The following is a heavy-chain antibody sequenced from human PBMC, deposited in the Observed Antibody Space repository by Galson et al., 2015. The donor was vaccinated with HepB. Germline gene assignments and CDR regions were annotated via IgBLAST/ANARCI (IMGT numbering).Heavy chain of an antibody. D-gene: IGHD1-20*01. CDR1: GFTFSNFD. CDR3: ANGPDIAGTTWAFGI. Sequence: SLRLSCAASGFTFSNFDFHWVRQAPGKGLEWVAFIRYDGTDKYDADSVKGRFTISRDNSKNTLYLQMNSLRAEDSAVYYCANGPDIAGTTWAFGIWGQGTMVTVSS. CDR2: IRYDGTDK. V-gene: IGHV3-30*02. J-gene: IGHJ3*02.